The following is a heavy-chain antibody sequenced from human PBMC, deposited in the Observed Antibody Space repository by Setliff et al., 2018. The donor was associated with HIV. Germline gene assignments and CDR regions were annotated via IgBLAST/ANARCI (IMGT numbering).Heavy chain of an antibody. J-gene: IGHJ4*02. CDR3: ARTRGYTYGYIDS. CDR1: GDSTSSSSSY. D-gene: IGHD5-18*01. V-gene: IGHV4-39*01. Sequence: TLSLTCTVSGDSTSSSSSYWGWIRQPPGKGLEWIGSIYYSGSTYYNPSLRSRVTISVDTSKNQFSLKLNSVTAADTAVYYCARTRGYTYGYIDSWAQGTLVTVSS. CDR2: IYYSGST.